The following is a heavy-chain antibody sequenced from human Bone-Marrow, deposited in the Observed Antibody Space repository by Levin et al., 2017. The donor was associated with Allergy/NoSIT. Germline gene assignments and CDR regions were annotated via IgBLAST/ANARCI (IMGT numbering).Heavy chain of an antibody. D-gene: IGHD3-10*01. Sequence: GGSLRLSCAASGFTVSSNYMSWVRQAPGKGPEWVSVIYSGGSTYYADSVKGRFTISRDNSKNTIYLQMNSLRAEDTAVYYCARGWFGELLSHWGQGTLVTVSS. CDR2: IYSGGST. J-gene: IGHJ4*02. CDR3: ARGWFGELLSH. CDR1: GFTVSSNY. V-gene: IGHV3-53*01.